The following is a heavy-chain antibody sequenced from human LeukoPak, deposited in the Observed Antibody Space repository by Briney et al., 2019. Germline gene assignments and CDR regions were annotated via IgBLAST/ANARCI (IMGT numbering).Heavy chain of an antibody. CDR1: GGSFGDDY. J-gene: IGHJ2*01. CDR3: ARRTRVGCYLDL. D-gene: IGHD3-10*01. V-gene: IGHV4-34*12. CDR2: IVHSGGT. Sequence: SETLSLTCAVYGGSFGDDYWTWIRQPPGKGREWIGQIVHSGGTTYNPSLKSRVTISVDTSKNQFSLKVNSVTAADTAVYYCARRTRVGCYLDLWGRGTPVTASS.